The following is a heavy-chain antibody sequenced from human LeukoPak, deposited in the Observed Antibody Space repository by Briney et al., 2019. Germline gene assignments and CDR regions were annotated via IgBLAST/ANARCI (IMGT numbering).Heavy chain of an antibody. CDR3: ARVDGEGDY. D-gene: IGHD3-10*01. Sequence: ASVKVSCKASGYTFTGYSMHWVRQAPGQGLEWMGRVNPNSGGTNYAQKFQGRVTMTRDTSISTAYMELIRLTSDDTAVYYRARVDGEGDYWGQGALVTVSS. CDR2: VNPNSGGT. CDR1: GYTFTGYS. J-gene: IGHJ4*02. V-gene: IGHV1-2*06.